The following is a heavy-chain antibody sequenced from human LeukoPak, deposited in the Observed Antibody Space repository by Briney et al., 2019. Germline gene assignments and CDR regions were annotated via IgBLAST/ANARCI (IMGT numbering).Heavy chain of an antibody. D-gene: IGHD3-22*01. V-gene: IGHV3-30-3*01. CDR1: GFTFSSYA. CDR2: ILYDGSNK. CDR3: AREYYYDSSGRHWFDP. Sequence: GGSLRLSCAASGFTFSSYAMHWVRQAPGKGLEWVAVILYDGSNKYYADSVKGRFTISRDNSKNTLYLQMNSLRAEDTAVYYCAREYYYDSSGRHWFDPWGQGTLVTVSS. J-gene: IGHJ5*02.